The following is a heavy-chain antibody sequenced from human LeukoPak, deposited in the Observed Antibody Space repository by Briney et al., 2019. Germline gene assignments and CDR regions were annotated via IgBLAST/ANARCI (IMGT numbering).Heavy chain of an antibody. V-gene: IGHV1-8*02. J-gene: IGHJ3*02. CDR1: GYTFSSYD. CDR2: MNPNSGNT. D-gene: IGHD3-10*01. Sequence: ASVKVSCKASGYTFSSYDINWVRQATGQGLEWMGWMNPNSGNTAYAQKFQGRVTMSRDTSISTAYMELSSLRSEDTAVYYCARDGGLMWFGELRNHDAFDIWGQGTMVTVSS. CDR3: ARDGGLMWFGELRNHDAFDI.